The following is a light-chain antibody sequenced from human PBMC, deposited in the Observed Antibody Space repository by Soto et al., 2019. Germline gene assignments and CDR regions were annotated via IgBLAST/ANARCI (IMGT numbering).Light chain of an antibody. J-gene: IGLJ1*01. CDR2: EGS. CDR3: CSYTSSDTPSV. CDR1: SSDVGGYIL. Sequence: QSALTQPASVSGSPGQSITISCTGTSSDVGGYILVSWYQQHPGKAPKLMIYEGSKRPSGVSNRFSGSKSGNTASLTISGLQAEDEAHYYCCSYTSSDTPSVFGTGTKVTVL. V-gene: IGLV2-14*02.